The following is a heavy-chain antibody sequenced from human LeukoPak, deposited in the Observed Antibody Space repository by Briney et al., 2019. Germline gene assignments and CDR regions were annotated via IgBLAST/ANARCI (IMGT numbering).Heavy chain of an antibody. Sequence: GGSLRLSCAASGFTFSSYAMRWVRQAPGKGLEYVSATSSNGGSTYYANSVKGRFTISRDNSKNTLYLQMGSLRAEDMAVYYCARVPRGGSYWFDYWGQGTLVTVSS. CDR2: TSSNGGST. CDR3: ARVPRGGSYWFDY. CDR1: GFTFSSYA. D-gene: IGHD1-26*01. J-gene: IGHJ4*02. V-gene: IGHV3-64*01.